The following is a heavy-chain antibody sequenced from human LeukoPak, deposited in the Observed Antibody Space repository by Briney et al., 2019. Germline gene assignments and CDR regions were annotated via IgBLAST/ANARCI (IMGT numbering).Heavy chain of an antibody. CDR1: GFTFSSYS. J-gene: IGHJ4*02. V-gene: IGHV3-21*01. CDR3: ARAPKLGIRYYFDY. D-gene: IGHD7-27*01. CDR2: ISSSSSYI. Sequence: GGSLRLSCAASGFTFSSYSMNWVRQAPGKGLEWVSSISSSSSYIYYADSVKGRFTISRDNSKNTLYLQMNSLRAEDTAVYYCARAPKLGIRYYFDYWGQGTLVTVSS.